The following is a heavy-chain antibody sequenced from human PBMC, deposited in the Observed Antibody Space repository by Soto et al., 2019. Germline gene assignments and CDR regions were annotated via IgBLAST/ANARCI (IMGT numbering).Heavy chain of an antibody. D-gene: IGHD3-3*01. CDR1: GSSFASFA. Sequence: GGSLGLCCATSGSSFASFAMTWVRQAPGKGLEWVATISGSDGKTYYADSVKGRFSISRDTSRNTLYLQMNSLRADDTAIYYCAKWSYLDYWGQGTRVTVSS. CDR3: AKWSYLDY. J-gene: IGHJ4*02. CDR2: ISGSDGKT. V-gene: IGHV3-23*01.